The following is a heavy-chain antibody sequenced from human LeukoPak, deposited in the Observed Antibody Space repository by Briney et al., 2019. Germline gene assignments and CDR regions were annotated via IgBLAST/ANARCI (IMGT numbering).Heavy chain of an antibody. CDR2: ILYDGSNK. Sequence: GGSLRLSCAASGFTFSSYGMHWVRQAPGKGLEWVAFILYDGSNKHYADSVKGRFTISRDNSKNTLYLLMNSLRAEDTAVYYCAKDLSWGRFDYWGQGTLVTVSS. D-gene: IGHD6-13*01. CDR3: AKDLSWGRFDY. CDR1: GFTFSSYG. J-gene: IGHJ4*02. V-gene: IGHV3-30*02.